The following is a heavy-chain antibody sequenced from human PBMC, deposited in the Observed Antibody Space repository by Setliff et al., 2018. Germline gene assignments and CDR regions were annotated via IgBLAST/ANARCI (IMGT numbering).Heavy chain of an antibody. CDR2: ISPYNGDA. CDR3: TRGRGPRVVVAVPLDF. V-gene: IGHV1-18*01. D-gene: IGHD2-15*01. CDR1: GYNFFTFG. Sequence: ASVKVSCKTSGYNFFTFGVNWVRQVPGQGFEWMGWISPYNGDANYAQKFQGRVTMTTDTSTGTAYMELRTLSSDDTAVYYCTRGRGPRVVVAVPLDFWGQGTLVTVSS. J-gene: IGHJ4*02.